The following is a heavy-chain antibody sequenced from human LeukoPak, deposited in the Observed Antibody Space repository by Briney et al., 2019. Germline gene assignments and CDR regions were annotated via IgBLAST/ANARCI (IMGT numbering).Heavy chain of an antibody. V-gene: IGHV3-21*01. D-gene: IGHD6-6*01. Sequence: PGGSLRLSCAASGFTFSSYSMNWVRQAPGKGLEWVSSISGSSDYIYYADSVKGRFTVSRDNAKNSLYLQMNSLRAEDTAVYYCARDPLSTSSSLFDYWGQGTLVTVSS. CDR1: GFTFSSYS. CDR3: ARDPLSTSSSLFDY. J-gene: IGHJ4*02. CDR2: ISGSSDYI.